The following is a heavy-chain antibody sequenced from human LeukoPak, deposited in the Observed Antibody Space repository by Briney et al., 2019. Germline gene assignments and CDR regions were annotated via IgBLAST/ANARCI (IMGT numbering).Heavy chain of an antibody. J-gene: IGHJ5*02. D-gene: IGHD6-13*01. CDR3: ARDIGAAAGTGSNP. V-gene: IGHV1-69*13. CDR1: GGTFSSYA. Sequence: SVKVSCKASGGTFSSYAISWVRQAPGQGLEWMGGFIPIFGTANYAQKFQGRVTITADESTSTAYMELSSLRSEDTAVYYCARDIGAAAGTGSNPWGQGTLVTVSS. CDR2: FIPIFGTA.